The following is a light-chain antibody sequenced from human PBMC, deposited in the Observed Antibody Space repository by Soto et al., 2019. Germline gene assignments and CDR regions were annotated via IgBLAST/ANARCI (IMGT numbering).Light chain of an antibody. Sequence: QSVLTQPRSVSGSPGQSVTISRTGTSSDVGGYSYVSWFQQHPGKAPKLMIYDVSKRPSGVPDRFSGSKSGNTASLTISGLQAEDEADYYCCSFAGSYTLYVFGTGTKVTVL. CDR3: CSFAGSYTLYV. J-gene: IGLJ1*01. CDR2: DVS. V-gene: IGLV2-11*01. CDR1: SSDVGGYSY.